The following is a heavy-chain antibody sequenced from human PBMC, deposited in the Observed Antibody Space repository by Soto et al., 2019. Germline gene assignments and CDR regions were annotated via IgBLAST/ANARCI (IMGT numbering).Heavy chain of an antibody. D-gene: IGHD5-12*01. J-gene: IGHJ6*02. Sequence: PGGSLRLSCAASGFIFSSYGMHWVRQAPGKGLEWVAVISFDGSNKYYADSVKGRFTISRDNSKNTLYLQMNSLRAEDTAIYYCAKESAIVAYGMDVWGQGNTVTVSS. CDR1: GFIFSSYG. CDR3: AKESAIVAYGMDV. CDR2: ISFDGSNK. V-gene: IGHV3-30*18.